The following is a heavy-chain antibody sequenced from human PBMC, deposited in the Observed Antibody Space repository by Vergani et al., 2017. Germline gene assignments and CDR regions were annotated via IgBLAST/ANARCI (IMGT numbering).Heavy chain of an antibody. CDR1: GYTFTDYY. Sequence: QVQLVQSGAEVKKPGASLKVSCKASGYTFTDYYMHWVRQAPGQGLEWMGWININSGATKVAQKFQGRITMGTDTSISTGYMELSSLRSDDTAVYYCARLASVVVPAARPLDLWGQGTLITVSS. V-gene: IGHV1-2*02. CDR2: ININSGAT. J-gene: IGHJ4*02. CDR3: ARLASVVVPAARPLDL. D-gene: IGHD2-2*01.